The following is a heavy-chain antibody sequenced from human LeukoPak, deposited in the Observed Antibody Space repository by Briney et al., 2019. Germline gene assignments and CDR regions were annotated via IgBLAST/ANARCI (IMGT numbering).Heavy chain of an antibody. CDR1: GYTFTSYG. J-gene: IGHJ4*02. CDR2: ISVYNGNT. V-gene: IGHV1-18*01. D-gene: IGHD1-26*01. CDR3: ARTWEVLSFWDY. Sequence: ASVKVSCKASGYTFTSYGIRWVRQAPGQGLEWMGWISVYNGNTNYAQKLQGRVTMTTDTSTSTAYMELRSLRSDDTAVYYCARTWEVLSFWDYWGQGTLVTVSS.